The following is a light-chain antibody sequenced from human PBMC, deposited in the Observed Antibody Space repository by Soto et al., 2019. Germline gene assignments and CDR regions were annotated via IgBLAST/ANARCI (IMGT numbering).Light chain of an antibody. CDR3: QTYDSSLNGWV. V-gene: IGLV1-40*03. CDR1: GSNIGAGYS. Sequence: QAVVKQPPSVSGAPGQRVTISCTGSGSNIGAGYSVHWYQQLPGTAPKLLIFGSSRPSPVPDRFSGSNSAASASLAITGAQAEDEDDYSCQTYDSSLNGWVFGGGTKLTVL. CDR2: GS. J-gene: IGLJ2*01.